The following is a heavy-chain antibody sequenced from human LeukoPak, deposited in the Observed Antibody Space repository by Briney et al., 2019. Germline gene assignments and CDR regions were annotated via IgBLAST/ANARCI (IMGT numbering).Heavy chain of an antibody. D-gene: IGHD4-17*01. CDR2: INQGGGEK. J-gene: IGHJ4*02. Sequence: GGSLRLSCATSGFTFSSFWMSWVRQAPGKGLEWVANINQGGGEKNYVDSVKGRFTISRDNSKNTLYLQMNSLRAEDTAVYYCAREGQRLRVDYWGRGTLVTVSS. CDR1: GFTFSSFW. CDR3: AREGQRLRVDY. V-gene: IGHV3-7*04.